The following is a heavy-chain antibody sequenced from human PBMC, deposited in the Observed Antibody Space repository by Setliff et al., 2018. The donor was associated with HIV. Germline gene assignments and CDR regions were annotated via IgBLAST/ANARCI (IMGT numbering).Heavy chain of an antibody. Sequence: SVKVSCKASGGTFSSYAISWVRQAPGQGLEWMGGIIPILGIANYAQKFQGRVTITTDESTSTAYMELSSLRSEDTAVYYCAGSGYYYYMDVWGKGTTVTVSS. J-gene: IGHJ6*03. CDR3: AGSGYYYYMDV. V-gene: IGHV1-69*10. D-gene: IGHD3-10*01. CDR1: GGTFSSYA. CDR2: IIPILGIA.